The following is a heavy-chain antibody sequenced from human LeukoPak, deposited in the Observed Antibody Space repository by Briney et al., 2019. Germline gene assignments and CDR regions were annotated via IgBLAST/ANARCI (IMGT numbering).Heavy chain of an antibody. CDR2: IRYHGSKK. D-gene: IGHD3-3*01. V-gene: IGHV3-30*02. J-gene: IGHJ4*02. Sequence: GGSLRLSCAASGFTFSSYGMHWVRQAPGKGLEWVAFIRYHGSKKYYADSVKGRFTISRDNSKNTLYLQMNSLRAEDTAVYYCAKDPRFLEWPSPEYYFDYWGQGTLVTVSS. CDR1: GFTFSSYG. CDR3: AKDPRFLEWPSPEYYFDY.